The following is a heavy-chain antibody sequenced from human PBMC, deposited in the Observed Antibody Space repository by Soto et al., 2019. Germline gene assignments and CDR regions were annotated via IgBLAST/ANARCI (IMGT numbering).Heavy chain of an antibody. CDR1: GGSFSGYY. Sequence: SETLSLTCAVYGGSFSGYYWSWIRQPPGKGLEWIGEINHSGSTNYNPSLKSRVTISVDTSKNQFSLKLSSVTAADTAVYYCARGLVFDVVVPAANDYWGQGTLVTVSS. D-gene: IGHD2-2*01. CDR3: ARGLVFDVVVPAANDY. CDR2: INHSGST. V-gene: IGHV4-34*01. J-gene: IGHJ4*02.